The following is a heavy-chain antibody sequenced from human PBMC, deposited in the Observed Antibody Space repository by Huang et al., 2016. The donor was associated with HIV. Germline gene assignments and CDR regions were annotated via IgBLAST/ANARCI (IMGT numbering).Heavy chain of an antibody. CDR1: GYAFADYF. D-gene: IGHD5-12*01. V-gene: IGHV1-2*02. Sequence: QVQLVQSGAEVKKPGASVKVSCKPSGYAFADYFIHWVRQAPGQGLEGMAWANPNNGATNYDQKFRGRLTVTGDTSMRTAYMELSGLTSDDTAKYYCTRDGVAPDEEFDYWGQGTVIIVSS. CDR3: TRDGVAPDEEFDY. J-gene: IGHJ4*02. CDR2: ANPNNGAT.